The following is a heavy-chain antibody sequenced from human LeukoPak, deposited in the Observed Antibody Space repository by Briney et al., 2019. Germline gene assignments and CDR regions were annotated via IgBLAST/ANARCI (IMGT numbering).Heavy chain of an antibody. CDR3: ARDITGSFSLYY. J-gene: IGHJ4*02. Sequence: GGSLRLSCAASGFTFSDYGMHWVRQAPGKGLEGVAVISYDGSKKYYADSVKGRFTISRDNSENTLYLQMNSPRAEDTAMYYCARDITGSFSLYYWGQGTLVTVSS. CDR2: ISYDGSKK. V-gene: IGHV3-30*19. D-gene: IGHD1-20*01. CDR1: GFTFSDYG.